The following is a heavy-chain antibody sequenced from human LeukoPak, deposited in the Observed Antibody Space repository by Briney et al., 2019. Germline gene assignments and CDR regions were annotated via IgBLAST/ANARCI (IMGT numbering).Heavy chain of an antibody. CDR1: GFTFDSYA. CDR3: AKDLGYSSGWYDDC. V-gene: IGHV3-23*01. J-gene: IGHJ4*02. D-gene: IGHD6-19*01. Sequence: GGSLRLSCAASGFTFDSYAINWVRQAPGKGLEWVSAISGSGNSTYYADSVKGRFTISRDNSKNTLYLQMNSLRVEDTALYYCAKDLGYSSGWYDDCWGQGTLVTVSS. CDR2: ISGSGNST.